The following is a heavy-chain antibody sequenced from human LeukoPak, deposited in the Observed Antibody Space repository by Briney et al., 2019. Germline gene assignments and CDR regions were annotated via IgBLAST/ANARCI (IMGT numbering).Heavy chain of an antibody. D-gene: IGHD5-18*01. CDR1: GFTFSSYW. CDR2: INSDGSTT. CDR3: ARDRGYIYGYAFDY. V-gene: IGHV3-74*01. Sequence: GGSLRLSCAASGFTFSSYWMHWVRQDPGKGLVWVSRINSDGSTTTYADSVKGRFTISRDSAKNTLYLQMNSLRAEDTAVYYCARDRGYIYGYAFDYWGQGTLVTVSS. J-gene: IGHJ4*02.